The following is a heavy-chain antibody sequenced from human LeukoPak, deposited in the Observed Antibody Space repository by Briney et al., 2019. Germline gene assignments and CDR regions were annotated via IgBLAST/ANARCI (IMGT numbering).Heavy chain of an antibody. CDR1: GFTFTTYG. CDR2: IRYDGSKK. CDR3: ARAWYYYDSSGYSARGNFDY. Sequence: GGALRLSCAASGFTFTTYGMHWVRQAPGKGLEGVAFIRYDGSKKYSADSVKGRFTISRDSSKNTLYLQMNSLRAEDTAVYYCARAWYYYDSSGYSARGNFDYWGQGTLVTVSS. D-gene: IGHD3-22*01. V-gene: IGHV3-30*02. J-gene: IGHJ4*02.